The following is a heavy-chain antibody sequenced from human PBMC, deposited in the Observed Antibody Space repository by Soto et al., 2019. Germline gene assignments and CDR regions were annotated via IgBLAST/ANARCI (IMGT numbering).Heavy chain of an antibody. CDR1: GYTFTSYA. Sequence: ASVKVSCKASGYTFTSYAMHWVRQAPGQRLEWMGWINANSGNTSYAQKFQGRVTMTRNTSISTAYMELSSLRSEDTAVYYCARGGQLVRSYYYYYGMDVWGQGTTVTVSS. CDR3: ARGGQLVRSYYYYYGMDV. V-gene: IGHV1-8*02. D-gene: IGHD6-6*01. CDR2: INANSGNT. J-gene: IGHJ6*02.